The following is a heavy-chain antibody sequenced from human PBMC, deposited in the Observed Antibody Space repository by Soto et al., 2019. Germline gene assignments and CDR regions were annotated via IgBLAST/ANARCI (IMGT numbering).Heavy chain of an antibody. CDR3: ARDDDFWSGYSAGYYYYYGMDV. CDR2: IIPIFGTA. V-gene: IGHV1-69*06. CDR1: GGTFSSYA. J-gene: IGHJ6*02. D-gene: IGHD3-3*01. Sequence: QVQLVQSGAEVKKPGSSVKVSCKASGGTFSSYAISWVRQAPGQGLEWMGGIIPIFGTANYAQKFQGRVTITADKSTSTAYMELSSLRSEDTAVYYCARDDDFWSGYSAGYYYYYGMDVWGQGTMVTVSS.